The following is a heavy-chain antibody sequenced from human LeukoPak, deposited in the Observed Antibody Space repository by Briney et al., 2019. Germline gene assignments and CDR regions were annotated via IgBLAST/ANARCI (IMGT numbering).Heavy chain of an antibody. D-gene: IGHD6-6*01. Sequence: GGSLRLSCAASGFTFTGYAMSWVPPAPGKGLEWISALSGSGGSTYYADPVKGRFTISRDNSKDTLYLQMHSLRAEDTAVYYCAQDRASIAARPLDYWGQGTLVTVSS. J-gene: IGHJ4*02. CDR3: AQDRASIAARPLDY. CDR2: LSGSGGST. CDR1: GFTFTGYA. V-gene: IGHV3-23*01.